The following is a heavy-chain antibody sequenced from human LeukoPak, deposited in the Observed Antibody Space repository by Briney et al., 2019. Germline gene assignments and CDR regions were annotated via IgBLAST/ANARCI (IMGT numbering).Heavy chain of an antibody. D-gene: IGHD6-19*01. J-gene: IGHJ4*02. CDR1: GGSISGTNYY. Sequence: SETLSLTCSVSGGSISGTNYYWSWIRQPPGKGLEWIGEINHSGNTNYNPSLKSRVTISIDTSKNQFSLKLSSVTAADTAIYYCARPFLRFSSGWHFDYWGQGILVTVSS. V-gene: IGHV4-34*01. CDR3: ARPFLRFSSGWHFDY. CDR2: INHSGNT.